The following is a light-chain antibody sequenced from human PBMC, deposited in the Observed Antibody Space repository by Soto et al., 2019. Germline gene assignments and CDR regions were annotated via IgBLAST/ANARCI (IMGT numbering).Light chain of an antibody. CDR1: SSDVGGYNY. V-gene: IGLV2-14*01. Sequence: QSVLTLPASVSGSPGQSITISCTGTSSDVGGYNYVSWYQQHPGKAPKLMIYDVSNRTSGVSNRFSGSKSGNTASLTISGLQAEDEADYYCSSYTSSSTSYVFGTGTKVTVL. CDR3: SSYTSSSTSYV. CDR2: DVS. J-gene: IGLJ1*01.